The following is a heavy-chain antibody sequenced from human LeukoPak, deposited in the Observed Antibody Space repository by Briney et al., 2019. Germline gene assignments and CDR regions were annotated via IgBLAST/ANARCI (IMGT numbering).Heavy chain of an antibody. J-gene: IGHJ5*02. V-gene: IGHV4-59*08. CDR1: GGSISDNY. CDR3: ARVYYYDSRSNYFDP. CDR2: IYYSGST. Sequence: SETLSLTCTVSGGSISDNYWSWIRQPPGKGLEWFGYIYYSGSTYYNPSLKSRVTISVDTSKNQFSRKLSSVTAADTAVYYCARVYYYDSRSNYFDPWSQVTLFTVSS. D-gene: IGHD3-22*01.